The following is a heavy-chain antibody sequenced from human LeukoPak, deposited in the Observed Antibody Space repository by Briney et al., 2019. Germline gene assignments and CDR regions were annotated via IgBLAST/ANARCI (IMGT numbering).Heavy chain of an antibody. D-gene: IGHD6-19*01. V-gene: IGHV3-30-3*01. CDR2: ISYDGSNK. J-gene: IGHJ6*02. CDR3: ARDIREQWYYYYYYGMDV. Sequence: GRSLRLSCAASGFTFSSYAMHWVRQAPGKGLEWVAVISYDGSNKYYADSVKGRFTISRDNSKNTLYLQMNSLRAEDTAVYYCARDIREQWYYYYYYGMDVWGQGTTVTVSS. CDR1: GFTFSSYA.